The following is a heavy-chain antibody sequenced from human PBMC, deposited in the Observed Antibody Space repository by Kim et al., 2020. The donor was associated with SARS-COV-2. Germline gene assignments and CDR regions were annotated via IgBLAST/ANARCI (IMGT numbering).Heavy chain of an antibody. D-gene: IGHD2-15*01. J-gene: IGHJ6*02. CDR2: IIPIFGTA. Sequence: SVKVSCKASGGTFSSYAISWVRQAPGQGLEWMGGIIPIFGTANYAQKFQGRVTITADESTSTAYMELSSLRSEDTAVYYCASTVVVVAATLPQVYYYYYGMDVWGQGTTVTVSS. V-gene: IGHV1-69*13. CDR1: GGTFSSYA. CDR3: ASTVVVVAATLPQVYYYYYGMDV.